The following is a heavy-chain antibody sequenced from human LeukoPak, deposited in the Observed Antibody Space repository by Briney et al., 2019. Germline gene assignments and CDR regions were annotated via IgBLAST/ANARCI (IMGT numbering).Heavy chain of an antibody. J-gene: IGHJ4*02. CDR3: ARADAIYFDY. CDR2: ISSSSSYI. CDR1: GFTVSSNY. Sequence: RGSLRLSCAASGFTVSSNYMSWVRQAPGKGLEWVSSISSSSSYIYYADSVKGRFTISRDNAKNSLYLQMNSLRAEDTAVYYCARADAIYFDYWGQGTLVTVSS. V-gene: IGHV3-21*01.